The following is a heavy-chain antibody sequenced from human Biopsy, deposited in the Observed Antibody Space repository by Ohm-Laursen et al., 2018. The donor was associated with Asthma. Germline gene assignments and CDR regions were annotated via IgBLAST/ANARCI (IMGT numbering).Heavy chain of an antibody. J-gene: IGHJ3*02. CDR2: INAGNGNT. CDR3: ARTYYDFLTWYVNDHFAM. V-gene: IGHV1-3*01. D-gene: IGHD3-9*01. Sequence: ASVKVSCKASGYTFINYAIHWVRQAPGQRLEWMGWINAGNGNTKYSQRFQGRVTISRDTSASTAYMDLSSLRSEDTAVYYCARTYYDFLTWYVNDHFAMWGQGTMVTVSS. CDR1: GYTFINYA.